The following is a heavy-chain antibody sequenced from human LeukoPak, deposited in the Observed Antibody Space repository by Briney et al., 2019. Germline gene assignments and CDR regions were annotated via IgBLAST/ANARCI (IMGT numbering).Heavy chain of an antibody. CDR1: GFTFSNYG. V-gene: IGHV3-33*06. CDR2: IWYDGKHQ. D-gene: IGHD3-3*01. Sequence: PGRSLRLSCAASGFTFSNYGMHWVRQAPGRGLECVAVIWYDGKHQYYADSVKGRFNISRDNPKNMLYLQMNSLRVEDTAVYYCAKGPTQVLRFLRDGKTYYMDVWCKGTSVLVSS. J-gene: IGHJ6*03. CDR3: AKGPTQVLRFLRDGKTYYMDV.